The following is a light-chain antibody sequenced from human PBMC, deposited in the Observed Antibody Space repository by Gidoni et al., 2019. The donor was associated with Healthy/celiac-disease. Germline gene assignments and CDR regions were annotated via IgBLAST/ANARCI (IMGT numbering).Light chain of an antibody. CDR2: AAS. Sequence: QSPSSLSASVGDRVTITCRASQSISSYLNWYQQKPGKAPKLLIYAASSLQSGVPSRFSGSGSGTDFTLTISSLQPEDFATYYCQQSYSTLWTFGHGTKVEIK. J-gene: IGKJ1*01. V-gene: IGKV1-39*01. CDR1: QSISSY. CDR3: QQSYSTLWT.